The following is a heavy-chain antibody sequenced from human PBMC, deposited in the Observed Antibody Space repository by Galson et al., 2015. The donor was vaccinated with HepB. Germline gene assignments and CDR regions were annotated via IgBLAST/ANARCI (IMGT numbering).Heavy chain of an antibody. CDR2: IIPFLGVT. CDR1: GGTFSNSM. D-gene: IGHD3-16*01. Sequence: SVKVSCKASGGTFSNSMINWVRQAPGQGLERMGRIIPFLGVTTYAQNFQGRVTITADKPTSTAYMEVTALSSDDTAVYYCARDDAGLGAFDIWGQGTMVIVSS. V-gene: IGHV1-69*04. CDR3: ARDDAGLGAFDI. J-gene: IGHJ3*02.